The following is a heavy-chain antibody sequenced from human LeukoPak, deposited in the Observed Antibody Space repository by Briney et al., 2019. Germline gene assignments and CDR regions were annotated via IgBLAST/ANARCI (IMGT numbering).Heavy chain of an antibody. J-gene: IGHJ5*02. CDR3: ARDHPRPGYDFWSGRPSGLDP. Sequence: SETLSLTCTVSGGSISSYYWSWIRQPPGKGLEWIGYIYYGGSTNYNPSLKSRDTISVDTSKNQFSLKLSSVTAADTAVYYCARDHPRPGYDFWSGRPSGLDPWGQGTLVTVSS. CDR1: GGSISSYY. CDR2: IYYGGST. V-gene: IGHV4-59*01. D-gene: IGHD3-3*01.